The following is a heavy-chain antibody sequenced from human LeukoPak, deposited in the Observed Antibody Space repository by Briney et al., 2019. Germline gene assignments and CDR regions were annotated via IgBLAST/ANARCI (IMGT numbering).Heavy chain of an antibody. CDR1: GFTFSNYY. CDR3: ARDGGDCSGDSCYVDY. D-gene: IGHD2-15*01. CDR2: ISSRSSNK. J-gene: IGHJ4*02. V-gene: IGHV3-11*01. Sequence: GGSLRLSCAASGFTFSNYYMSWIRQAPGKGLVWVSYISSRSSNKYYADSVKGRFTISRDNAKNSLYLQMNSLRAEDTALYYCARDGGDCSGDSCYVDYWGQGTLVTVSS.